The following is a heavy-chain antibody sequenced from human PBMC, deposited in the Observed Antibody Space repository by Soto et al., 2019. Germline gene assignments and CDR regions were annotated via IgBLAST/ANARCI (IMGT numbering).Heavy chain of an antibody. CDR3: ASNREQWLASFDY. J-gene: IGHJ4*02. V-gene: IGHV1-46*01. CDR2: INPSGGST. D-gene: IGHD6-19*01. CDR1: GYTFTSYY. Sequence: GASVKVSCKASGYTFTSYYMHWVRQTPGQGLEWMGIINPSGGSTSYAQKFQGRVTMTRDTSTSTVYMELSSLRSEDTAVYYCASNREQWLASFDYWGQGTLVTVSS.